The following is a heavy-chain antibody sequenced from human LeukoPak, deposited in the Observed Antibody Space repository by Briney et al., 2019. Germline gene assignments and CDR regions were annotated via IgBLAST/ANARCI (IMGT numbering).Heavy chain of an antibody. CDR2: INPNSGGT. D-gene: IGHD2-2*01. V-gene: IGHV1-2*02. J-gene: IGHJ6*03. CDR3: AREVEYQLLSYYYYYMDV. Sequence: ASVKVPCKASGYTFTGYYMHWVRQAPGQGLEWMGWINPNSGGTNYAQKFQGRVTMTRDTSISTAYMELSRLRSDDTAVYYCAREVEYQLLSYYYYYMDVWGKGTTVTVSS. CDR1: GYTFTGYY.